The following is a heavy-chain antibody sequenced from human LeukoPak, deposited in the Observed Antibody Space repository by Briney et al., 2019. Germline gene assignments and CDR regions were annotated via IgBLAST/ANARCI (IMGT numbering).Heavy chain of an antibody. CDR1: GFTFSSYA. Sequence: PGRSLRLPCAASGFTFSSYAMHWVRQAPGKGLEWVAVISYDGSNKYYADSVKGRFTISRDNSKNTLYLQMNSLRAEDTAVYYCARALYYYDQIDYWGQGTLVTVSS. CDR2: ISYDGSNK. J-gene: IGHJ4*02. V-gene: IGHV3-30*04. D-gene: IGHD3-22*01. CDR3: ARALYYYDQIDY.